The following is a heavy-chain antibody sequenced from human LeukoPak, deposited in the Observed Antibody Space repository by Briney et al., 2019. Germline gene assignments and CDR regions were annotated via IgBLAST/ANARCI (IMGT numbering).Heavy chain of an antibody. D-gene: IGHD6-6*01. J-gene: IGHJ6*02. CDR1: GFTFSSYG. CDR2: IWYDGSNK. Sequence: GGSLRLPCAASGFTFSSYGVHWVRQAPGKGLEWVAVIWYDGSNKYYADSVKGRFTISRYNSKNTLYLQMNSLRAEDTAVYYCARDLIAAHYYYGMDVWGQGTTVTVSS. V-gene: IGHV3-33*01. CDR3: ARDLIAAHYYYGMDV.